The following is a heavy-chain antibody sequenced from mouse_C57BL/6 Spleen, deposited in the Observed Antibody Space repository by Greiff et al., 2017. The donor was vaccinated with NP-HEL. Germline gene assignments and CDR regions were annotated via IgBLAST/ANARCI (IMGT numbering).Heavy chain of an antibody. CDR2: IDPSDSET. CDR1: GYTFTSYW. CDR3: ARGSRYYFDY. D-gene: IGHD1-1*01. Sequence: QVQLQQPGAELVRPGSSVKLSCKASGYTFTSYWMHWVKQRPIQGLEWIGNIDPSDSETHYNQKFKDKATLTVDKSSSTAYMQLSSLASEDSAVYYCARGSRYYFDYWGQGTTLTVSS. J-gene: IGHJ2*01. V-gene: IGHV1-52*01.